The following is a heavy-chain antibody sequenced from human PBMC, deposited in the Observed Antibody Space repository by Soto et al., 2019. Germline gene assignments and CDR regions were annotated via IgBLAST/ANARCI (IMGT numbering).Heavy chain of an antibody. D-gene: IGHD6-6*01. CDR1: GYTFTGYY. V-gene: IGHV1-2*04. CDR2: INPNSGGT. J-gene: IGHJ6*02. CDR3: ARDGGTYSSSSDLYYYYYGMDV. Sequence: ASVKVSCKASGYTFTGYYMHWVRQAPGQGLEWMGWINPNSGGTNYAQKFQGWVTMTRDTSISTAYIELSRLRSDDTAVYYCARDGGTYSSSSDLYYYYYGMDVWGQGTTVTVSS.